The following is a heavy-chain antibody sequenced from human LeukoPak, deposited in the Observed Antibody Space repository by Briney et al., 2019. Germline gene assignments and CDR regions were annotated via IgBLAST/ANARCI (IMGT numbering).Heavy chain of an antibody. CDR2: IYYSGST. J-gene: IGHJ5*02. Sequence: SETLSLTCTVSGGSISSSSYYWGWIRQPPGKGLEWIGSIYYSGSTYYNPSLKSRVTISVDTSKNQFSLKLSSVTAADTAVYYCARGLGSYYYGSGSRTSTWFDPWGQGTLVTVSS. V-gene: IGHV4-39*07. CDR3: ARGLGSYYYGSGSRTSTWFDP. D-gene: IGHD3-10*01. CDR1: GGSISSSSYY.